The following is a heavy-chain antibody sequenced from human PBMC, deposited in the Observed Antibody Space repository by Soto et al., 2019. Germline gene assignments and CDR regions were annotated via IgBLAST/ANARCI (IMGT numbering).Heavy chain of an antibody. J-gene: IGHJ5*02. CDR2: MNPNTGNI. D-gene: IGHD3-22*01. Sequence: QVRLVQSGTEVKRPGASVKVSCRASGYTFVDYSLHWVRQAPGQGLEWVGWMNPNTGNIQPSHKFEYRVSITRDTATSTAYMALRGLRSEDTAVYFCAREGVVAENWFAHWGQGTLVTVSS. CDR3: AREGVVAENWFAH. V-gene: IGHV1-3*01. CDR1: GYTFVDYS.